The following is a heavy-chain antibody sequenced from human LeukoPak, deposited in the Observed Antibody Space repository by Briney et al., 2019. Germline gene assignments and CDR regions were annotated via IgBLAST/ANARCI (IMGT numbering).Heavy chain of an antibody. V-gene: IGHV4-28*01. CDR2: IHYSGST. CDR3: VRKGSGWYAFGI. Sequence: PSDTLSLTCAVSGDSISSNYWWGWIRQPPEKGLEWIGYIHYSGSTHQNPSLQSRLTMSVDTSKNQFSLKLSSVTAVDTAVYYCVRKGSGWYAFGIWGQGTTVTVSS. D-gene: IGHD6-19*01. CDR1: GDSISSNYW. J-gene: IGHJ3*02.